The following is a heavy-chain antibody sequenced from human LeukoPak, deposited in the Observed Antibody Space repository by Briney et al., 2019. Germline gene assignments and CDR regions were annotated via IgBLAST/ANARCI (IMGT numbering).Heavy chain of an antibody. J-gene: IGHJ4*02. CDR2: IYHSGST. Sequence: SQTLSLTCAVSGGSVSSGGYSWSWIRQPPGKGLEWIGYIYHSGSTYYNPSLKSRVTISVDGSKNQFSLKLSSVTAADTAVYYCARLSGYSADYWGQGTLVTVSS. D-gene: IGHD3-22*01. CDR3: ARLSGYSADY. V-gene: IGHV4-30-2*01. CDR1: GGSVSSGGYS.